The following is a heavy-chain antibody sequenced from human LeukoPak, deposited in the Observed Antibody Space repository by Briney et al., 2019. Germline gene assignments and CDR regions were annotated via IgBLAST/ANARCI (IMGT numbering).Heavy chain of an antibody. CDR2: IYPGDSDT. J-gene: IGHJ2*01. D-gene: IGHD3-9*01. Sequence: GESLKISCKGSGYSFTHYWIGWVRQMPGKGLEWLGRIYPGDSDTRYSPSFQGQVTLSADKSNDTAYLQWSSLKASDTAIYYCARHHFDILTGYSFWYFDLWGRGTLVTVSS. CDR1: GYSFTHYW. V-gene: IGHV5-51*01. CDR3: ARHHFDILTGYSFWYFDL.